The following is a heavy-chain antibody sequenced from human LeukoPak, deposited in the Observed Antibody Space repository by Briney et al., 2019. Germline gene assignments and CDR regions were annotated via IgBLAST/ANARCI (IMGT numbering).Heavy chain of an antibody. CDR2: IYTSGST. V-gene: IGHV4-4*07. J-gene: IGHJ5*02. D-gene: IGHD1-14*01. CDR1: GGSISSYY. Sequence: SETLSLTCTVSGGSISSYYWSWIRQPAGKGLEWIGRIYTSGSTSYNPSLKSRVPMSVDTSKNQFSLTLSSVTAADTAVYYCARDLTKLNPDNWFDPWGQGTLVTVSS. CDR3: ARDLTKLNPDNWFDP.